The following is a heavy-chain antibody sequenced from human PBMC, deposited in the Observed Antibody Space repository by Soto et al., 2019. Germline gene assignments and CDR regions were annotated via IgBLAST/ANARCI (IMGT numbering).Heavy chain of an antibody. D-gene: IGHD3-10*01. Sequence: QVQLVESGGGVVQPGRSLRLSCAASGFTFSRYTMHWVRQAPGKGLEWMAFIPDDGNNKYYADSVKGQFTISRDNSKNTLYLKMNSLRTEDTAVYYCARDDEGGSDCDLGYWGQGTLVTVSS. CDR2: IPDDGNNK. CDR1: GFTFSRYT. J-gene: IGHJ4*02. V-gene: IGHV3-30-3*01. CDR3: ARDDEGGSDCDLGY.